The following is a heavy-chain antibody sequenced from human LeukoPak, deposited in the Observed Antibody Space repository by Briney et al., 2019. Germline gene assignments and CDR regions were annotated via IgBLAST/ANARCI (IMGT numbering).Heavy chain of an antibody. Sequence: PSETLSLTCTVSGGSISSYHWSWIRQPPGKGLEWIGYIYYSGSTNYNPSLKSRVTISVDTSKNRFSLKLSSVTAADTAVYYCASAVAGTPNFDYWGQGTLVTVSS. V-gene: IGHV4-59*01. D-gene: IGHD6-19*01. CDR2: IYYSGST. CDR1: GGSISSYH. J-gene: IGHJ4*02. CDR3: ASAVAGTPNFDY.